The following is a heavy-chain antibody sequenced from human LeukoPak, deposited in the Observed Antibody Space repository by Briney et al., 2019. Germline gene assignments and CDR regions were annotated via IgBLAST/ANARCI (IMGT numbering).Heavy chain of an antibody. CDR1: GFTFSSYS. V-gene: IGHV3-48*01. J-gene: IGHJ5*02. D-gene: IGHD6-13*01. CDR3: ARDDIAAAGTKFAAFDP. Sequence: GGSLRLSCAASGFTFSSYSMNWVRQAPGKRLEWVSYISSSSSTIYYADSVKGRFTISRDNAKNSLYLQMNSLRAEDTAVYYCARDDIAAAGTKFAAFDPWGQGTLVTVSS. CDR2: ISSSSSTI.